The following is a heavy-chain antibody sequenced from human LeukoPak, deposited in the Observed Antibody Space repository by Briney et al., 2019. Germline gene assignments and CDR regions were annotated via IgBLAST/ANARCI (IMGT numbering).Heavy chain of an antibody. J-gene: IGHJ6*02. CDR3: ARSQWLVPPPYYYYYGMDV. D-gene: IGHD6-19*01. CDR2: INAGNGST. CDR1: GDTFTSYA. V-gene: IGHV1-3*01. Sequence: GASVKVSCKASGDTFTSYAMHWGLQTPGQRLEWMGWINAGNGSTKYSQKFQGRVTITRDTPASTAYMELSSLRSEDTAVYYCARSQWLVPPPYYYYYGMDVWGQGTTVTVSS.